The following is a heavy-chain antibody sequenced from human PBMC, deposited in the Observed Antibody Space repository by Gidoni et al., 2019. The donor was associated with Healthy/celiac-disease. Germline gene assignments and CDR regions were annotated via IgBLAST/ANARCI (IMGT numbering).Heavy chain of an antibody. Sequence: QVQLVESGGGVVQPGRSLRLSCAASGCPFSSYGMHWVRQAPGKGLGWVAVIWYYGSNKYYADSVKGRFTISRDNSKNTLYLQMNSLRAEDTAVYYCARDRGDWYFDLWGRGTLVTVSS. CDR1: GCPFSSYG. CDR2: IWYYGSNK. J-gene: IGHJ2*01. CDR3: ARDRGDWYFDL. D-gene: IGHD1-26*01. V-gene: IGHV3-33*01.